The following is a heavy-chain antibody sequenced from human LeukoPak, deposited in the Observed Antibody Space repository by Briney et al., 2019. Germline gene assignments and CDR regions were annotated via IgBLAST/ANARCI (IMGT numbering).Heavy chain of an antibody. J-gene: IGHJ2*01. CDR1: GYSFTHHY. V-gene: IGHV1-2*02. CDR3: GIHWGSGWYFDL. D-gene: IGHD7-27*01. Sequence: SVTVSCKASGYSFTHHYTHWVRQPPGQGLEWMGWINPKSGDASYTKRFQGRITMTRDTSINTAYMELSRLTSDDTAVYSCGIHWGSGWYFDLWGRGTLVTVSS. CDR2: INPKSGDA.